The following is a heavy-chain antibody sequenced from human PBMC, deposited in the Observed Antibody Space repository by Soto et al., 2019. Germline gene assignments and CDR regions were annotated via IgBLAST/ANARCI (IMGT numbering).Heavy chain of an antibody. D-gene: IGHD3-10*01. CDR1: GFTFSNYW. V-gene: IGHV3-7*01. Sequence: VQLVESGGGVVQPGGSLRLSCAASGFTFSNYWMSWVRQAPGKGLEGVANINQDGSEKYHVDAVRGRFTISRDNAKQSLYRQKNSMTAYDTAVYYCATRPHASDRDGFFGVFDFWGQGALVTVSS. CDR3: ATRPHASDRDGFFGVFDF. CDR2: INQDGSEK. J-gene: IGHJ4*02.